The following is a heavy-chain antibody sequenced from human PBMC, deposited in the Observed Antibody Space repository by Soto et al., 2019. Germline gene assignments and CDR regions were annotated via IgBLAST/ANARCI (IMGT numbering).Heavy chain of an antibody. D-gene: IGHD2-15*01. CDR3: AKDLLPAVENYYYGMDV. Sequence: PVGSLRLSCAASGFTFSSYAMSWVRQAPGKGLEWVSAISGSGGSTYYADSVKGRFTISRDNSKNTLYLQMNSLRAEDTAVYYCAKDLLPAVENYYYGMDVWGQGTTVTVSS. CDR1: GFTFSSYA. CDR2: ISGSGGST. V-gene: IGHV3-23*01. J-gene: IGHJ6*02.